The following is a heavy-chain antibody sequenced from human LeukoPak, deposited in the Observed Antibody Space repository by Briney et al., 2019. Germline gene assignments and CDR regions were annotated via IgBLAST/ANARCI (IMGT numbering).Heavy chain of an antibody. CDR2: ICYTGNT. V-gene: IGHV4-59*02. CDR1: GGSVSGHY. CDR3: ARDATAGNSDY. J-gene: IGHJ4*02. Sequence: SETLSLTCTVSGGSVSGHYWSWIRQPPGKGLEWIGYICYTGNTKYNPSLGSRVTISVDTSKNQFSLKLTSVTAADTAVYYCARDATAGNSDYWGQGTLVTVSS. D-gene: IGHD6-13*01.